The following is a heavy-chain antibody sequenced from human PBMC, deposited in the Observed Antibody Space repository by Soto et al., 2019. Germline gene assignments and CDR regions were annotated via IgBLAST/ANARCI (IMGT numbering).Heavy chain of an antibody. Sequence: GGSLRLSCAASGFTFSSYAMHWVRPAPGKGLEWVAVISYDGSNKYYADSVKGRFTISRDNAKNTLYLQMNSLRAEDTAVYYCAEGGYSSSSFDYWGQGTLVTVSS. D-gene: IGHD6-6*01. CDR2: ISYDGSNK. V-gene: IGHV3-30*04. CDR3: AEGGYSSSSFDY. J-gene: IGHJ4*02. CDR1: GFTFSSYA.